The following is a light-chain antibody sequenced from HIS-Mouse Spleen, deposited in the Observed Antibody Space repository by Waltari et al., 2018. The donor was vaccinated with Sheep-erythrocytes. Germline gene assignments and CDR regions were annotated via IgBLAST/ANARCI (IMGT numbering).Light chain of an antibody. CDR1: SSDVGGYNY. J-gene: IGLJ3*02. V-gene: IGLV2-8*01. CDR2: EVS. Sequence: QPPSASFSPLHSFTISFTLTSSDVGGYNYVPWYQQHPGNAPKPMIYEVSKRPAVVPDRFSGSKSGNTAALTVAGLQAEDEADYYCSSYAGSNNWVFGGGTKLTVL. CDR3: SSYAGSNNWV.